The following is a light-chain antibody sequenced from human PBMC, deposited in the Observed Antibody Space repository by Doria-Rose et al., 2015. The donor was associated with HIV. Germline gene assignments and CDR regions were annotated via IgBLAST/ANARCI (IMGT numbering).Light chain of an antibody. CDR2: AAS. CDR1: QTVSTY. CDR3: QQTYSSPPWT. J-gene: IGKJ1*01. V-gene: IGKV1-39*01. Sequence: TQSPSSLSASTGDRVTITCRASQTVSTYLNWLQQEPGKAPKLLIYAASRLQSGVPSRFSGSGSGTDFTLTISGLQPGDFATYYCQQTYSSPPWTVGQGTKVE.